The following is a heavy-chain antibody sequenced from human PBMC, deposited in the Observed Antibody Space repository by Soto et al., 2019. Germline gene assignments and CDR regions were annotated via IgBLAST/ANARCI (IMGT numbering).Heavy chain of an antibody. V-gene: IGHV3-7*01. D-gene: IGHD6-13*01. CDR1: GFTFSSYW. J-gene: IGHJ6*02. CDR2: IKQDGSEK. Sequence: GGSLRLSCAASGFTFSSYWMSWVRQAPGKGLEWVANIKQDGSEKYYVDSVKGRFTISRDNAKNSLYLQMNSLRAEDTAVYYCAREGAYSSSWPQYGMDVWGQGTTVTVSS. CDR3: AREGAYSSSWPQYGMDV.